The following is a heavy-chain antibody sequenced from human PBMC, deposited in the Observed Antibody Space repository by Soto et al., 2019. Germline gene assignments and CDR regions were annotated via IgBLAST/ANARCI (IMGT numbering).Heavy chain of an antibody. V-gene: IGHV3-23*01. CDR2: FRSGGDDGTT. J-gene: IGHJ4*02. CDR1: GFTFSSYS. Sequence: GGSLRLSCVAYGFTFSSYSMSWVRQAPGKGLEWVSGFRSGGDDGTTYYADSVKGRFTISRDNSKNTLFLQMNSLRAEDTAIYYCAKKINSGPGSQYFDYWGQGTLVTVSS. CDR3: AKKINSGPGSQYFDY. D-gene: IGHD3-10*01.